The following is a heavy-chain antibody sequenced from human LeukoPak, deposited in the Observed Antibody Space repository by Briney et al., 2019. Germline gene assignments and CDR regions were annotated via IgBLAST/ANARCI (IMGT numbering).Heavy chain of an antibody. CDR2: ISSSSTTYI. D-gene: IGHD3-16*01. J-gene: IGHJ4*02. CDR1: GFTFSSYS. Sequence: PGGSLRLSCAASGFTFSSYSMNWVRQAPGKGLEWVSFISSSSTTYIHYADSVKGRFTISRDNAKNSLYLQMNSLRAEDTAVYYCARDWGTNWILNTPTPDFDYWGQGTLVTVSS. V-gene: IGHV3-21*04. CDR3: ARDWGTNWILNTPTPDFDY.